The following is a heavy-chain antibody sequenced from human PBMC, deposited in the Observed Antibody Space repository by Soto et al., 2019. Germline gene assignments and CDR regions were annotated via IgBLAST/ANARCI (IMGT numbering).Heavy chain of an antibody. CDR3: AKNYYFDN. Sequence: VHLLESGGGLVQTGGSLRLSCAASGFIFSSYAMSWVRQAPGKELEWVSSINVYGGSTIYAASVTGRFTMSRDDSKSMVFLQMDSLRADDTAVYYCAKNYYFDNWGQGTLIIVSS. J-gene: IGHJ4*02. CDR1: GFIFSSYA. V-gene: IGHV3-23*01. CDR2: INVYGGST.